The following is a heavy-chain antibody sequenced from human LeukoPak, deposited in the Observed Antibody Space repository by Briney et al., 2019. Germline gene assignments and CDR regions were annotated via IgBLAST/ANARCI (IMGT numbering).Heavy chain of an antibody. CDR1: GFTFSSYS. V-gene: IGHV3-21*01. CDR3: ARDPDWGSAYFDY. Sequence: PGGSLRLSCAASGFTFSSYSMNWVRQAPGKGLEWVSSISSSSSYIYYADSVKGRFTISRDNAKNSLYLQMNSLRAEDTAVFYCARDPDWGSAYFDYWGQGTLVTVSS. D-gene: IGHD7-27*01. CDR2: ISSSSSYI. J-gene: IGHJ4*02.